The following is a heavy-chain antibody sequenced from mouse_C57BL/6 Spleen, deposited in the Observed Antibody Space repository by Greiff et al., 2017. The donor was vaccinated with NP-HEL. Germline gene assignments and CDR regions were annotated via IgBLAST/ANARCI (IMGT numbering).Heavy chain of an antibody. CDR1: GYSITSGYY. J-gene: IGHJ3*01. CDR3: ARDYGNSLFAY. D-gene: IGHD2-1*01. Sequence: EVQLQESGPGLVKPSQSLSLTCSVSGYSITSGYYWYWIRQFPGNILEWMGYISYDGSNNYNPSLKNRLSFTRDTSKNQFFLKLNAVTTEDTATYYCARDYGNSLFAYWGQGTLVTVSA. V-gene: IGHV3-6*01. CDR2: ISYDGSN.